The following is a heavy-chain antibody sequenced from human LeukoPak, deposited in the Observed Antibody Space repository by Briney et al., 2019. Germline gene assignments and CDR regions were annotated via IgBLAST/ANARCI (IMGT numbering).Heavy chain of an antibody. Sequence: GASVKVSCKASGYTFTGYYMHRVRQAPGQGLEWMGWTNPNSGGTNYAQKFQGRVTMTRDTSISTAYMELSRLRSDDTAVYYCARVRQGIVGATKFDYWGQGTLVTVSS. D-gene: IGHD1-26*01. CDR3: ARVRQGIVGATKFDY. J-gene: IGHJ4*02. CDR1: GYTFTGYY. CDR2: TNPNSGGT. V-gene: IGHV1-2*02.